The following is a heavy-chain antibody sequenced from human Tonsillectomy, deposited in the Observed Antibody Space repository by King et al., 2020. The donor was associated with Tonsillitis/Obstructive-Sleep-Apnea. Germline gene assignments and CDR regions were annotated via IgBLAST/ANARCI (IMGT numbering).Heavy chain of an antibody. V-gene: IGHV3-7*03. CDR2: IKLDGSEK. J-gene: IGHJ3*02. CDR1: GFTFSSYW. CDR3: ARPNTDGYNTHI. D-gene: IGHD5-24*01. Sequence: VQLVESGGGLVQPGGSLRLSCAASGFTFSSYWMSWVRQAPGKGLEWVANIKLDGSEKYYVDSVKGRLTISRDNAKNSLYLQLNSLRAEDTAVYYCARPNTDGYNTHIWGQGTMVTVSS.